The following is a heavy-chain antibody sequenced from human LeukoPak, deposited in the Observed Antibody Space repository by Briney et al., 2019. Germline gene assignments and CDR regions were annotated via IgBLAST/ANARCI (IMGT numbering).Heavy chain of an antibody. CDR1: GGSINNYY. V-gene: IGHV4-59*12. D-gene: IGHD3-22*01. CDR3: ARRGYYDSSGYLAG. CDR2: IYYSGST. Sequence: PSETLSLTCTVSGGSINNYYWSWIRQPPGKGLEWIGYIYYSGSTNYNPSLKSRVTISVDTSKNQFSLKLSSVTAADTAVYYCARRGYYDSSGYLAGWGQGTLVTVSS. J-gene: IGHJ4*02.